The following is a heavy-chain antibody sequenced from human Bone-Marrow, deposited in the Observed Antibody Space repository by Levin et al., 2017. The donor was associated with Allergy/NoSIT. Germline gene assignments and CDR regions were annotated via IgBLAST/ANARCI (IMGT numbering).Heavy chain of an antibody. J-gene: IGHJ4*02. CDR3: ARHPQYFVWTGSYPPADFDY. Sequence: PSETLSLTCTVSGDSLSNYYWSWIRQPPGKGLEWIGYAHDSGSTNYNPSLKSRVTMSVDTSKTQFSLRLNSVTAADTAVYYCARHPQYFVWTGSYPPADFDYWGKGTLVTVSS. V-gene: IGHV4-59*01. D-gene: IGHD3/OR15-3a*01. CDR2: AHDSGST. CDR1: GDSLSNYY.